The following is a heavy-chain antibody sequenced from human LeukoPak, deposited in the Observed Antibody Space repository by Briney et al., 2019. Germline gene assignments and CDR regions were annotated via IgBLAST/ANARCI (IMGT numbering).Heavy chain of an antibody. CDR1: GGSFSGYY. J-gene: IGHJ4*02. V-gene: IGHV4-34*01. CDR3: ASSGWSAVLRYFDWSRPSLDY. D-gene: IGHD3-9*01. CDR2: INHSGGT. Sequence: PSETLSLTCAVYGGSFSGYYWSWIRQPPGKGLEWIGEINHSGGTNYNPSLKSRVTISVDTSKNQFSLKLSSVTAADTAVYYCASSGWSAVLRYFDWSRPSLDYWGQGTLVTVSS.